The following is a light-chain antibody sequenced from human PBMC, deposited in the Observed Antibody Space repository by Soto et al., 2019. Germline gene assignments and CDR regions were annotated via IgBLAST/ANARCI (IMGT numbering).Light chain of an antibody. CDR2: NVS. J-gene: IGLJ1*01. CDR3: NSYTTSRTYV. Sequence: QSALTQPASVSGSPGQSITISCTGTYSDVGAFNFVTWYQQHPGKAPTLIICNVSERPSGVSNRFSGSKSGNTASLTIAGLQAEDEADYYCNSYTTSRTYVFGTGTKVTVL. V-gene: IGLV2-14*01. CDR1: YSDVGAFNF.